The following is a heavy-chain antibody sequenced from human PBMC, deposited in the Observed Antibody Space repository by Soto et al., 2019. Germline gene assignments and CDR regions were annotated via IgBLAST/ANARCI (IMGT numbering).Heavy chain of an antibody. D-gene: IGHD3-22*01. V-gene: IGHV3-7*03. J-gene: IGHJ4*02. CDR1: EFTFSSYW. CDR3: ERAPDGSASYYSFDG. Sequence: GGSLRLSCAASEFTFSSYWMSWVRQAPGKGLQWVANINRDGNEKYYVDSLKGRFTISRDNAENSLYLQMNTLRAEDTAVYYCERAPDGSASYYSFDGWGQGTLVTVSS. CDR2: INRDGNEK.